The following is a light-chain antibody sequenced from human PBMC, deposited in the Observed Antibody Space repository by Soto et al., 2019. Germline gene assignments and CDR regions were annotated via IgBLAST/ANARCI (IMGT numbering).Light chain of an antibody. CDR1: QSVSRSN. CDR2: GTS. J-gene: IGKJ5*01. V-gene: IGKV3-20*01. CDR3: EQYGSSPPSIT. Sequence: EIVLTQSPDTVSLSPVEIATLSFMASQSVSRSNLAWYQHKPGQAPRLLIYGTSNRATGIPDRFTGSGSGTDLTLTISSLEPEDFAVYYCEQYGSSPPSITFGQGTRLE.